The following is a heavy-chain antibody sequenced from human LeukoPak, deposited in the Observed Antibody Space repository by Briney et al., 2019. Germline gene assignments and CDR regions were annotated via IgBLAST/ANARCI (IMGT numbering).Heavy chain of an antibody. CDR1: GDSVSNKNAA. Sequence: QTLSLTCAVSGDSVSNKNAAWNWIRQSPSRGLEWLGRTYYRSEWHTDYAFSVKGRITINADTSKNQFSLQLGYVTPEDTAVYYCASGWALSWGQGTLVTVSS. J-gene: IGHJ5*02. D-gene: IGHD1-26*01. CDR2: TYYRSEWHT. CDR3: ASGWALS. V-gene: IGHV6-1*01.